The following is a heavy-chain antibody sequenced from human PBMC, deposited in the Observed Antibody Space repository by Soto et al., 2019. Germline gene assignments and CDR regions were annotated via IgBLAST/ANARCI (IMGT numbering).Heavy chain of an antibody. CDR1: GYTFTGHY. Sequence: ASVKVSCKASGYTFTGHYIHWVRQAPEQGPEWMGEIGPGSGATRYAQRFQGRVTMTRDMSITTVYMELNNLSPDDTAVYYCGRGRSGQIVVFYWGQGTPVTVSS. V-gene: IGHV1-2*02. J-gene: IGHJ4*02. CDR2: IGPGSGAT. CDR3: GRGRSGQIVVFY. D-gene: IGHD1-26*01.